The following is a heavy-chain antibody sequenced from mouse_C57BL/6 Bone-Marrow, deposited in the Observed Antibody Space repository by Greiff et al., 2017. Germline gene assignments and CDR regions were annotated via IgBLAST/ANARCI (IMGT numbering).Heavy chain of an antibody. J-gene: IGHJ2*01. V-gene: IGHV1-9*01. CDR3: AREGTVVDYFDY. CDR2: ILPGSGST. CDR1: GYTFTGYW. D-gene: IGHD1-1*01. Sequence: VQLQQSGAELMKPGASVKLSCTATGYTFTGYWLAWVKQRPGHGLEWIGEILPGSGSTTYNEKFKGKATFTADTSSNTAYMQLCSLTTEDYAIYYCAREGTVVDYFDYWGQGTTLTVSS.